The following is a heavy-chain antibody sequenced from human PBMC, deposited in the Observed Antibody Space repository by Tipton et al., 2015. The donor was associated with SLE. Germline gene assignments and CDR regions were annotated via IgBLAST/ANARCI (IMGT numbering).Heavy chain of an antibody. CDR2: INPNSGDT. V-gene: IGHV1-2*02. CDR3: ARGHWGPHDACDI. CDR1: GYTFTSYS. J-gene: IGHJ3*02. D-gene: IGHD7-27*01. Sequence: QSGAEVKKPGAAVKVSCKTSGYTFTSYSISWVRQAPGQGLEWMGWINPNSGDTNDAQKFQGRVSTTRDTSINTVYMELRDLTYDDTAVYFCARGHWGPHDACDIWGQGTTVTVSS.